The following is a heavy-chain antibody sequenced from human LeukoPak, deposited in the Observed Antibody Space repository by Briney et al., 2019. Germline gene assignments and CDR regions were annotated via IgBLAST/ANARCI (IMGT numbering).Heavy chain of an antibody. Sequence: SQTLSLTCTVSSGSISTGDYYWSWVRQPPGKGLEYIGYIYYSGSTYYNPSLKSRITISVDTSKNQFSLKLSSVTAADTAVYYCARNYEDWSGYYYYGMDVWGQGTTVTVSS. V-gene: IGHV4-30-4*01. J-gene: IGHJ6*02. CDR3: ARNYEDWSGYYYYGMDV. CDR1: SGSISTGDYY. D-gene: IGHD3/OR15-3a*01. CDR2: IYYSGST.